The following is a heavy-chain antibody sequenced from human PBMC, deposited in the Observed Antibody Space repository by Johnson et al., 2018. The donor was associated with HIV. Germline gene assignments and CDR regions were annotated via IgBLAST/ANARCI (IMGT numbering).Heavy chain of an antibody. CDR3: ARGRGALDI. CDR2: IKQDGSEK. CDR1: GFTVSSNY. J-gene: IGHJ3*02. V-gene: IGHV3-7*03. Sequence: VQLVESGGGVVQPGRSLRLSCAASGFTVSSNYMSWVRQAPGKGLEWVANIKQDGSEKYYLASVKGRFTISRDNANNSLYLQMNSLRAEDTAVYYCARGRGALDIWGKGTKVTVSS. D-gene: IGHD3-16*01.